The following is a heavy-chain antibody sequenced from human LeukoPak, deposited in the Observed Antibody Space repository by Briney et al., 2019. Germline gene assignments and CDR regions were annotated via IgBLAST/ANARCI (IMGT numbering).Heavy chain of an antibody. J-gene: IGHJ4*02. CDR3: ASSLQDYFDY. V-gene: IGHV4-34*01. CDR1: GGSFSGYY. Sequence: SETLSLTCAVYGGSFSGYYWSWIRQPPGKGLEWIGEINHSGSTNYNPSLKSRATISVDTSKNQFSLKLSSVTAADTAVYYCASSLQDYFDYWGQGTLVTVSS. CDR2: INHSGST.